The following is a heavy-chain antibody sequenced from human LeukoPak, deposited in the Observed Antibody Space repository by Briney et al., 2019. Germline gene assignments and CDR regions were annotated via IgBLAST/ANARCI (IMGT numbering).Heavy chain of an antibody. J-gene: IGHJ4*02. Sequence: GGSLRLSCAASGFTFSSYGMHWVSQALGKGLEWVAVISYDGSNKYYADSVKGRFTISRGNSKNTLYLQMNSLRAEDTAVYYCAKDRVPYGEFDYWGQGTLVTVSS. CDR2: ISYDGSNK. D-gene: IGHD4-17*01. V-gene: IGHV3-30*18. CDR1: GFTFSSYG. CDR3: AKDRVPYGEFDY.